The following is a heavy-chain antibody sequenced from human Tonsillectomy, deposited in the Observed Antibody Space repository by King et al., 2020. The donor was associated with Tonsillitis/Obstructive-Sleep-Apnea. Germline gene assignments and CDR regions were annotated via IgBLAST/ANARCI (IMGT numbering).Heavy chain of an antibody. D-gene: IGHD3-3*01. CDR2: IKQDGSEK. Sequence: VQLVESGGGVVQPGGSLRLSCAASGFTFSSYGMSWVRQAPGKGLEWVANIKQDGSEKYYVDSVKGRLTISRDNATNSLYLQMNRLRAEDTAVYYCASTYYDFWSGYRYFDYWGQGTLVTVSS. CDR3: ASTYYDFWSGYRYFDY. CDR1: GFTFSSYG. V-gene: IGHV3-7*02. J-gene: IGHJ4*02.